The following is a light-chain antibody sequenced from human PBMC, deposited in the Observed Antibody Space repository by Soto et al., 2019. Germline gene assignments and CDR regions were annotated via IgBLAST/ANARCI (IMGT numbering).Light chain of an antibody. CDR2: DIS. CDR1: QTVSRN. CDR3: QQYNNWPS. Sequence: EVVMTQSPATRSVSPVERATLSCRASQTVSRNLAWYQQRPGQAPRLLIYDISNRATGVPARFSGSGSETEFTLTIRSLQSEDFAVYFRQQYNNWPSFGQGTRLEIK. J-gene: IGKJ5*01. V-gene: IGKV3-15*01.